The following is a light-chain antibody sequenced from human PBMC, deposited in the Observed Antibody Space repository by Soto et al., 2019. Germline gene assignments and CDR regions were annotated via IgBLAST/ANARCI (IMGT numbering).Light chain of an antibody. Sequence: DIQMTQSPSSLSASVGDRVTITCRASQGISNYLAWYQQKPGKVPKLLIYAASTLQSGVPSRFSGSGSGTHFTLTISSLQPEDVATYFFQKYNSATYTFGQVPKLQIK. J-gene: IGKJ2*01. CDR3: QKYNSATYT. V-gene: IGKV1-27*01. CDR1: QGISNY. CDR2: AAS.